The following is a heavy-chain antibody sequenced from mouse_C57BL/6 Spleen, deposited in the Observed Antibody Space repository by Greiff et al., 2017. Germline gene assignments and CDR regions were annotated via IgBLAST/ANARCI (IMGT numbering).Heavy chain of an antibody. CDR1: GFTFSDYY. D-gene: IGHD1-1*01. V-gene: IGHV5-16*01. J-gene: IGHJ2*01. CDR3: AREGEYYYGSSSGYFDY. Sequence: EVKLVESEGGLVQPGSSMKLSCTASGFTFSDYYMAWVRQVPEQGLEWVANINYDGSSTYYLDSLKSRFILSRDNAKNILYLQMSSLKSEDTATYYCAREGEYYYGSSSGYFDYWGQGTTLTVSA. CDR2: INYDGSST.